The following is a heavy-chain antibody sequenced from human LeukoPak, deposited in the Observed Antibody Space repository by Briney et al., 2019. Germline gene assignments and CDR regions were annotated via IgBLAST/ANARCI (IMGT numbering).Heavy chain of an antibody. CDR3: ASGVDYGGNNDVGVMAFDI. CDR1: GGSISSYY. CDR2: IYYSGST. J-gene: IGHJ3*02. V-gene: IGHV4-59*01. D-gene: IGHD4-23*01. Sequence: SETLSLTCTVSGGSISSYYWSWIRQPPGKGLEWIGYIYYSGSTNYNPSLKSRVTISVDTSKNQFSLKLSSVTAEDTAVYYCASGVDYGGNNDVGVMAFDIWGQGTMVTVSS.